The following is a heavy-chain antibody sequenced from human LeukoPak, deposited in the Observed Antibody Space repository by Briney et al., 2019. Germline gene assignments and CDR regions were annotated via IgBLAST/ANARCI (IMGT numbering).Heavy chain of an antibody. Sequence: GGSLRLSCAASGFTFDDYTMHWVRQAPGKGLEWVGRIKSKTDGGTTDYAAPVKGRFTISRDDSKNTLYLQMNSLETEDTAVYYCTTSEVGATSLDYWGQGTLVTVSS. D-gene: IGHD1-26*01. J-gene: IGHJ4*02. CDR2: IKSKTDGGTT. CDR3: TTSEVGATSLDY. V-gene: IGHV3-15*01. CDR1: GFTFDDYT.